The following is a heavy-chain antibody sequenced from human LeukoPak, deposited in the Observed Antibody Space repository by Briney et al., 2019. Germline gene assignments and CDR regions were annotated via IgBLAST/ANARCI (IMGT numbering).Heavy chain of an antibody. Sequence: PSETLSLTCTVSGGSISSYYWSWIRQPPGKGLEWIGYTYYSGSTNYNPSLKSRVTISVDTSKNQFSLKLSSVTAADTAVYYCAKSRFGDDYWGQGTLVTVSS. D-gene: IGHD3-10*01. V-gene: IGHV4-59*08. CDR2: TYYSGST. CDR1: GGSISSYY. J-gene: IGHJ4*02. CDR3: AKSRFGDDY.